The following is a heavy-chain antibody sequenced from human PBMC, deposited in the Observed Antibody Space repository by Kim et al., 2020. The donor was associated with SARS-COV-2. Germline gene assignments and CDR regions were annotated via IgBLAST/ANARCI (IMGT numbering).Heavy chain of an antibody. CDR3: ARDPSSSPPFDY. J-gene: IGHJ4*02. D-gene: IGHD6-13*01. Sequence: ASVKVSCKASGYTFTSYAMHWVRQAPGQRLEWMGWINAGNGNTKYSQKFQGRVTITRDTSASTAYMELSSLRSEDTAVYYCARDPSSSPPFDYWGQGTLVTVSS. CDR2: INAGNGNT. CDR1: GYTFTSYA. V-gene: IGHV1-3*01.